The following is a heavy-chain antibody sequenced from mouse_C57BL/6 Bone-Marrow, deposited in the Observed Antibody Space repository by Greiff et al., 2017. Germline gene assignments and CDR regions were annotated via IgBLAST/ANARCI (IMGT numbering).Heavy chain of an antibody. CDR3: TIYYGFDY. J-gene: IGHJ2*01. D-gene: IGHD1-1*01. Sequence: VQLQQSGAELVRPGASVKLSCTASGFNIKDDYMHWVKQRPEQGLEWIGWIDPENGDTEYASKFQGKATITADTSSNTAYLHLSSLTSEDTAVYYCTIYYGFDYWGQGTTLTVSS. CDR1: GFNIKDDY. V-gene: IGHV14-4*01. CDR2: IDPENGDT.